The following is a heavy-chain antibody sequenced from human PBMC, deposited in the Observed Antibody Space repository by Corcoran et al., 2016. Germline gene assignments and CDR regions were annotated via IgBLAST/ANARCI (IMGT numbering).Heavy chain of an antibody. CDR3: AKVYSSREGYFDY. CDR2: ISWDGGST. Sequence: EVQLVESGGVVVQPGGSLRLSCAASGFTFDDYAMHWVRQAPGKGLEWVSLISWDGGSTYYADSVKGRFTISRDNSKNSLYLQMNSLRAEDTAWYYCAKVYSSREGYFDYWGQGTLVTVSS. V-gene: IGHV3-43D*03. CDR1: GFTFDDYA. D-gene: IGHD6-13*01. J-gene: IGHJ4*02.